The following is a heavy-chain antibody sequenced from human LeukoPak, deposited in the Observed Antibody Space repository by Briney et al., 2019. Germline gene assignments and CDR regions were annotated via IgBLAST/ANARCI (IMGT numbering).Heavy chain of an antibody. J-gene: IGHJ6*03. CDR1: GYTFTGYY. Sequence: ASVKVSCKASGYTFTGYYMHWVRQAPGQGLEWMGRINPNSGGTNYAQKFQGRVTMTRDTSISTAYMELSRLRSDDTAVYYCARVRRGVAVAGPYYYYYMDVWGKGTTATVSS. D-gene: IGHD6-19*01. V-gene: IGHV1-2*06. CDR2: INPNSGGT. CDR3: ARVRRGVAVAGPYYYYYMDV.